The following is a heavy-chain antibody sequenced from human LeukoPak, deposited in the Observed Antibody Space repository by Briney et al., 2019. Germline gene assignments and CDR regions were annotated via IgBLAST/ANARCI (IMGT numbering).Heavy chain of an antibody. D-gene: IGHD3-3*01. Sequence: GASVKVSCTASGGTFSRYAISWVRQAPGQGLEWMGGIIPIFGTANYAQKFQGRVTITADESTSTAYMELSSLRSEDTAVYYCARDFWSGYNSLNWFDPWGQGTLVTVSS. V-gene: IGHV1-69*13. CDR1: GGTFSRYA. CDR3: ARDFWSGYNSLNWFDP. J-gene: IGHJ5*02. CDR2: IIPIFGTA.